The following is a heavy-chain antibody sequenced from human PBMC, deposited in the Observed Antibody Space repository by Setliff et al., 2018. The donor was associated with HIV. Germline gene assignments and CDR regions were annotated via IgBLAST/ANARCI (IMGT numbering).Heavy chain of an antibody. CDR3: AGGTVIATDY. V-gene: IGHV4-38-2*01. CDR1: GYSISRDHY. J-gene: IGHJ4*02. Sequence: SETLSLTCAVSGYSISRDHYWAWIRQPPGKGLEYIGNIYYSVNTNFNPSLKSRVTISVDTSKNQFSLKLNSVTAADTAVYYCAGGTVIATDYWGQGTLVTVSS. D-gene: IGHD2-21*01. CDR2: IYYSVNT.